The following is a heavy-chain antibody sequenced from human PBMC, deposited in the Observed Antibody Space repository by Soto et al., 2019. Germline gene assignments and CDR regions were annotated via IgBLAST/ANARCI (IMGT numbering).Heavy chain of an antibody. CDR2: IYHSGST. Sequence: QVQLQESGPGLVKPSGTLSLTCAVSSGSISSSNWWSWVRQPPGKGLEWIGEIYHSGSTNYNPSLKSRVTISVDKSKNQFSLKLSSVTAADTAVYYCARLVGITGTTWPEGIYYYYYYMDVWGKGTTVTVSS. J-gene: IGHJ6*03. D-gene: IGHD1-7*01. CDR1: SGSISSSNW. V-gene: IGHV4-4*02. CDR3: ARLVGITGTTWPEGIYYYYYYMDV.